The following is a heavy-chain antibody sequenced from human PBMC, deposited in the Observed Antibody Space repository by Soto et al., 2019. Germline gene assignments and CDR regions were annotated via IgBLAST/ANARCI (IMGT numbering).Heavy chain of an antibody. Sequence: GGSLRLSCAASGFTFSNAWMSWVRQAPGKGLEWVGRIKSKTDGGTTDYAAPVKGRFTISRDDSKNTLYLQMNSLKTEDTAVYYCTTAGRARYYDFWSGYLDWFDPWGQGTLVTVSS. V-gene: IGHV3-15*01. CDR2: IKSKTDGGTT. CDR3: TTAGRARYYDFWSGYLDWFDP. D-gene: IGHD3-3*01. J-gene: IGHJ5*02. CDR1: GFTFSNAW.